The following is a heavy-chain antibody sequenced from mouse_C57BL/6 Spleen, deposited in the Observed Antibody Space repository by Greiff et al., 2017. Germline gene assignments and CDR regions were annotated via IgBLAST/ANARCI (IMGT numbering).Heavy chain of an antibody. V-gene: IGHV1-69*01. Sequence: QVQLQQPGAELVMPGASVKLSCKASGYTFTSYWMHWVKQRPGQGLEWIGEIDPSDSYTNYNQKFKGKSTLTVDKSSSTAYMQLSSLTSEGSAVYYCARGDFDGWGTGTTVRVSS. CDR1: GYTFTSYW. J-gene: IGHJ1*03. CDR3: ARGDFDG. CDR2: IDPSDSYT.